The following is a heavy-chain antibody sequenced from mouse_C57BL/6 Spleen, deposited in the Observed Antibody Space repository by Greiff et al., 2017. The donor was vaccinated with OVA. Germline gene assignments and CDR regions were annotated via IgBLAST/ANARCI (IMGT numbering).Heavy chain of an antibody. CDR3: ARRFITDFDY. V-gene: IGHV5-6*02. CDR2: ISSGGSYT. Sequence: EVMLVESGGDLVKPGGSLKLSCAASGFTFSSYGMSWVRQTPDKRLEWVATISSGGSYTYYPDSVKGRFTISRDNAKNTLYLQMSSLKSEDTAMYYCARRFITDFDYWGQGTTLTVSS. J-gene: IGHJ2*01. CDR1: GFTFSSYG. D-gene: IGHD1-1*01.